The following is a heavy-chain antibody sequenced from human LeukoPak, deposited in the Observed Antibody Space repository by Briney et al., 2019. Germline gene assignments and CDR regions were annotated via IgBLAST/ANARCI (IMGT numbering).Heavy chain of an antibody. CDR1: GGSISTSSHY. CDR2: IYYTGNT. V-gene: IGHV4-39*01. CDR3: ATVDNWNDDGFDN. Sequence: SETLSLTCTVSGGSISTSSHYWGWVRQPPGKGLEWIGSIYYTGNTYYNPSLKSRVTISVDTSKNQFSLKLGSVTAADTAVYYCATVDNWNDDGFDNWGQGTLVTVSS. D-gene: IGHD1-1*01. J-gene: IGHJ4*02.